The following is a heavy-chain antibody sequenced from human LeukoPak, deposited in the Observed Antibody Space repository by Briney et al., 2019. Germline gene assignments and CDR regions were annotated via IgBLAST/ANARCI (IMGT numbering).Heavy chain of an antibody. J-gene: IGHJ4*02. CDR1: GFIFSDYY. CDR2: IKTDGSAK. V-gene: IGHV3-7*01. D-gene: IGHD3-22*01. Sequence: GGSLRLSCAASGFIFSDYYMTWVRQAPGKGLECVANIKTDGSAKYYPDSVKGRFTVSRDNAKNSLYHQMNTVRVEGPDIDDCTKDLNHDSSGWGQGTLVTVSS. CDR3: TKDLNHDSSG.